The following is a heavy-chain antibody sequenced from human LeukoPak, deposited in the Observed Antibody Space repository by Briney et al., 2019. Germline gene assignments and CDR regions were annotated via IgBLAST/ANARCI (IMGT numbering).Heavy chain of an antibody. CDR3: ASHYYGSGSYFAEYFQH. CDR1: GGSFSGYY. V-gene: IGHV4-34*01. Sequence: PSETLSLTCAVYGGSFSGYYWSWIRQPPGKGLEWIGEINHSGSTNYNPSLKSRVTISVDTSKNQFSLKLSSVTAADTAVYYCASHYYGSGSYFAEYFQHWGQGTLVTVSS. J-gene: IGHJ1*01. CDR2: INHSGST. D-gene: IGHD3-10*01.